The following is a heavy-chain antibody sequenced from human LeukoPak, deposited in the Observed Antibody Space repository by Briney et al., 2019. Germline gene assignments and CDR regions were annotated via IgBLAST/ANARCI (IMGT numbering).Heavy chain of an antibody. CDR1: GFTFSSYA. J-gene: IGHJ4*02. Sequence: GRSLRLSCAASGFTFSSYAMHWVRQAPGKGLEWVAVISYDGSNKYYADSVKGRFTISRDNSKNTLYLQMNSLRGEDTAVYYCTRGHVYENYYDSSGYDYWGQGTLVTVSS. D-gene: IGHD3-22*01. CDR2: ISYDGSNK. CDR3: TRGHVYENYYDSSGYDY. V-gene: IGHV3-30-3*01.